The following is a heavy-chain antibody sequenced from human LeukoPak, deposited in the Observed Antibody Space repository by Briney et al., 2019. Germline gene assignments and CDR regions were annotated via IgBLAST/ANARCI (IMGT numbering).Heavy chain of an antibody. CDR3: ARGGDSDYGLDI. V-gene: IGHV3-69-1*01. J-gene: IGHJ4*02. Sequence: GGSLRLSCAASGFTFSNVWMNWVRQAPGKGLEWVSAITNTGHIDYADSVKGRFTISRDNAKNSVYLQMNNLRGEDTSVYYCARGGDSDYGLDIWGQGALVTVSS. CDR1: GFTFSNVW. D-gene: IGHD3-16*01. CDR2: ITNTGHI.